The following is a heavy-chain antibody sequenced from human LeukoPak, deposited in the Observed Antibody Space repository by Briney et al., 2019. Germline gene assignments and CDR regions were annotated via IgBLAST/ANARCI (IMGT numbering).Heavy chain of an antibody. V-gene: IGHV1-24*01. CDR2: FDPEDGET. CDR1: GYTLTELS. Sequence: ASVTVSFKVSGYTLTELSMHWVRQAPGKGLELMGGFDPEDGETIYAQKFQGRVTMTEDTSTDTAYMELSSLRSEDTAVYYCATSLVVVPAATGGEYYYYGMDVWGKGTTVTVSS. J-gene: IGHJ6*04. CDR3: ATSLVVVPAATGGEYYYYGMDV. D-gene: IGHD2-2*01.